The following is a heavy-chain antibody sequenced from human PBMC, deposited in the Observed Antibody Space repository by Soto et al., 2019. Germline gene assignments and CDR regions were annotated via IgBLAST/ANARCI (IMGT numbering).Heavy chain of an antibody. CDR1: GFTFSSYG. D-gene: IGHD3-3*01. J-gene: IGHJ6*02. Sequence: ESGGGVVQPGRSLRLSCAASGFTFSSYGMHWVRQAPGKGLEWVAVISYDGSNKYYADSVKGRFTISKDNYKNTLYLQMNSLRAENTSFYYCAKHVLRFVELLAFYGMDVWRQGTTVTVSS. CDR2: ISYDGSNK. V-gene: IGHV3-30*18. CDR3: AKHVLRFVELLAFYGMDV.